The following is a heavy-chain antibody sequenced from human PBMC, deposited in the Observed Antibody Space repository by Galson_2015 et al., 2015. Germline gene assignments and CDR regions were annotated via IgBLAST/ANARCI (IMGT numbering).Heavy chain of an antibody. CDR3: ARSDIDYGDYGRDYFDY. D-gene: IGHD4-17*01. J-gene: IGHJ4*02. V-gene: IGHV4-4*02. CDR2: IYPRGST. Sequence: EWIGEIYPRGSTNYNPSLKSRVTISVDKSKNQFSLKLRSDDTAVYYCARSDIDYGDYGRDYFDYWGQGTLVTVSS.